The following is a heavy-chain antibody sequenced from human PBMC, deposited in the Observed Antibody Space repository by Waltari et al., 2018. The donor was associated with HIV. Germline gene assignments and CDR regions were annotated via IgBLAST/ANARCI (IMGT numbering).Heavy chain of an antibody. J-gene: IGHJ5*02. V-gene: IGHV3-9*01. Sequence: EVQLVESGVGLAQPGKSLSTSCTASGFTFDAYAMHWVRLPPGKGLEWVSGISWDTNTAVYSDSVKGRFSISRDNAKNSIYLQMNSLRPEDSAFYYCAKAGGRWALSNWFDPWGHGTLVTVSS. D-gene: IGHD3-16*01. CDR2: ISWDTNTA. CDR3: AKAGGRWALSNWFDP. CDR1: GFTFDAYA.